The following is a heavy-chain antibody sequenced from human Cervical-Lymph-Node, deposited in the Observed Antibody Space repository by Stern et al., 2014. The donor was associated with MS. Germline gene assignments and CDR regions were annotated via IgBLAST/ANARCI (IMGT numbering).Heavy chain of an antibody. CDR3: ARGHWELLGNNYFDS. J-gene: IGHJ4*02. Sequence: MQLVESGPGLVKPSQTLSLTCTVSGASISSGTSYWSWIRQPAGGGLEWTGRLHASGATYYNPSLKSRVTISGDPSKNQFSLNLNSVTAADTAVYYCARGHWELLGNNYFDSWGQGTLVTVSS. CDR1: GASISSGTSY. CDR2: LHASGAT. V-gene: IGHV4-61*02. D-gene: IGHD1-26*01.